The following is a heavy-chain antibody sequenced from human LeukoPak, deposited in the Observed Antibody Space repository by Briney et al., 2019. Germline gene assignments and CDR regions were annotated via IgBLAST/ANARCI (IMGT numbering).Heavy chain of an antibody. CDR2: INSDGIST. Sequence: PGGSLRLSCAASGFSFSNYWMHWVRQAPGKGLVWVSRINSDGISTTYADSVKGRFTTSRDNAKNTLYLQMNSLRADDTAVYYCAREYCSSKSCPTFDYWGQGTRVTVSS. CDR3: AREYCSSKSCPTFDY. CDR1: GFSFSNYW. D-gene: IGHD2-2*01. J-gene: IGHJ4*02. V-gene: IGHV3-74*01.